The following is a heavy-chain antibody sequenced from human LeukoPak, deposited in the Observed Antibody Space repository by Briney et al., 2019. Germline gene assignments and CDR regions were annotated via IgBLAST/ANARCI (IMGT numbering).Heavy chain of an antibody. CDR3: RFRSRVVVITGYFDY. CDR2: ISGSGGST. Sequence: PGGSLRLSCAASGFTFSSYAMSWVRQAPGKGLEWVSAISGSGGSTYYADSVKGRFTISRDNSKNTLYLQMNSLRAEDTAVYYCRFRSRVVVITGYFDYWGQGTLVTVSS. CDR1: GFTFSSYA. J-gene: IGHJ4*02. V-gene: IGHV3-23*01. D-gene: IGHD3-22*01.